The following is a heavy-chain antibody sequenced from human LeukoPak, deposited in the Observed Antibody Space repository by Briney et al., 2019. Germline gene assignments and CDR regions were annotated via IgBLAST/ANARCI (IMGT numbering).Heavy chain of an antibody. CDR1: GFTVSSNY. CDR3: AREARYYDSSGYYYPDY. D-gene: IGHD3-22*01. Sequence: GGSLRLSCAASGFTVSSNYMSWVRQAPGKGLEGVSVIYSGGSTYYADSVKGRFTISRDNSKNTLYLQMNSLTAEDTAVYYCAREARYYDSSGYYYPDYWGQGTLVTVSS. J-gene: IGHJ4*02. CDR2: IYSGGST. V-gene: IGHV3-53*01.